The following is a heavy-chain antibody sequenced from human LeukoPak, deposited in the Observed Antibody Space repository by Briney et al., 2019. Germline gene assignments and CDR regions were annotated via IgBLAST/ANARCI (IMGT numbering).Heavy chain of an antibody. CDR3: AKDTGS. V-gene: IGHV3-9*01. CDR2: FSWNSGSI. J-gene: IGHJ3*01. D-gene: IGHD2-15*01. Sequence: PGGSLRLSCAASGFTFDDYAMHWVRQAPGKGLEWVSGFSWNSGSIGYADSVKGRFTISRDNAKNSLYLQMNSLRAEDTALYYCAKDTGSWGQGTMVTVSS. CDR1: GFTFDDYA.